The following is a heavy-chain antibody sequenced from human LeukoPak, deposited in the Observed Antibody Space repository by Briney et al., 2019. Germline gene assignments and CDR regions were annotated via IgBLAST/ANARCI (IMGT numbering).Heavy chain of an antibody. CDR1: GYTFIAYY. CDR2: VNPASGGT. Sequence: ASVKVSCKASGYTFIAYYMHWVRQAPGQGLEWMGWVNPASGGTNYAQKFQGRVTMTRDTSIATAYMELSRLRSDDTAVYYCARESSHVDYWGQGTLVTVSS. CDR3: ARESSHVDY. V-gene: IGHV1-2*02. J-gene: IGHJ4*02. D-gene: IGHD6-13*01.